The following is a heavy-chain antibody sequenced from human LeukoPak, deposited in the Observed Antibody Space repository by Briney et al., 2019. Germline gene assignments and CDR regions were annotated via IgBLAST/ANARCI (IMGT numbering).Heavy chain of an antibody. V-gene: IGHV4-59*02. CDR3: ARGSYCSGGSCMFDY. D-gene: IGHD2-15*01. J-gene: IGHJ4*02. Sequence: SETLSLTCTVSGGSVSSYYWSWIRQPPGKGLEWFGHVYHTGNTNYNPSLKSRVTISADTSKNELSLKLSSVTAADTAVYYCARGSYCSGGSCMFDYWGQGTLVTVSS. CDR2: VYHTGNT. CDR1: GGSVSSYY.